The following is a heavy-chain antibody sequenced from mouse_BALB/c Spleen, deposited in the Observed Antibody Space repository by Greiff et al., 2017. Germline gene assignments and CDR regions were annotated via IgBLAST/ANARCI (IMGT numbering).Heavy chain of an antibody. CDR3: ARFYYGSSPWFAY. Sequence: EVQVVESGPSLVKPSQTLSLTCSVTGDSITSGYWNWIRKFPGNKLEYMGYISYSGSTYYNPSLKSRISITRDTSKNQYYLQLNSVTTEDTATYYCARFYYGSSPWFAYWGQGTLVTVSA. J-gene: IGHJ3*01. D-gene: IGHD1-1*01. CDR1: GDSITSGY. CDR2: ISYSGST. V-gene: IGHV3-8*02.